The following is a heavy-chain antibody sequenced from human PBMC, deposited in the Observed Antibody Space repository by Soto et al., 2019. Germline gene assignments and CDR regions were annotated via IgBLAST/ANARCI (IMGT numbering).Heavy chain of an antibody. CDR1: GGSISSSSYY. J-gene: IGHJ5*02. CDR3: ARDHCISTSCYFRAAFDP. V-gene: IGHV4-39*07. Sequence: PSETLSLTCPVSGGSISSSSYYWGWIRQPPGKGLEWIGSIYYSGSTYYNPSLKRRVTISVDTSKNQFSLKLSSVTAADTAVYYCARDHCISTSCYFRAAFDPWGQGTLVTVSS. CDR2: IYYSGST. D-gene: IGHD2-2*01.